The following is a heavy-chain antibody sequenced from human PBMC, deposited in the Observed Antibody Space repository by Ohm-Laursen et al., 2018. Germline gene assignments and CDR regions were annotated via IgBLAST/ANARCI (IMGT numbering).Heavy chain of an antibody. CDR3: ARRPYYDFLFDY. J-gene: IGHJ4*02. Sequence: SETLSLTCTVSGGSISSRTYYWGWIRQPPGKGLEGIGYVYYSGSTYYTPSLKSRVPISIDTYKNKFSLKLNAVTAADTAVYYCARRPYYDFLFDYWGQGTLVTVSS. V-gene: IGHV4-39*01. D-gene: IGHD3-3*01. CDR2: VYYSGST. CDR1: GGSISSRTYY.